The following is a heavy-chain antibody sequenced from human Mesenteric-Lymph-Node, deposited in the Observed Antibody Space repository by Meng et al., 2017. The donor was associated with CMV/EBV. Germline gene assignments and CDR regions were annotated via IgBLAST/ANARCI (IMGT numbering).Heavy chain of an antibody. V-gene: IGHV3-23*03. Sequence: GESLKISCTASGFTFSTFAMTWVRQAPGKGLEWVSISCSGGTKTYYADSVKGRFTISRDNARNSLYLQMSSLRAEDTAVYYCVRSGYCTNGLCLIEGLNYYDNGVDVWGQGTTVTVSS. D-gene: IGHD2-8*01. CDR2: SCSGGTKT. CDR1: GFTFSTFA. CDR3: VRSGYCTNGLCLIEGLNYYDNGVDV. J-gene: IGHJ6*02.